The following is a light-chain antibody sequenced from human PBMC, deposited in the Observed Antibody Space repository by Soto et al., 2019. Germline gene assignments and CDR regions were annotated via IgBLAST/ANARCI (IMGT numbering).Light chain of an antibody. J-gene: IGLJ3*02. Sequence: QSALTQPASVSGSPGQSITISCTGTSSDIGSYDYVSWYQQLPGKAPKVIIYEVNKRPSGISHRFSGSKSVNTASLTISGLQAEDEADYYCTSYTTSGSVWVFGGGTQLTVL. CDR3: TSYTTSGSVWV. V-gene: IGLV2-14*01. CDR1: SSDIGSYDY. CDR2: EVN.